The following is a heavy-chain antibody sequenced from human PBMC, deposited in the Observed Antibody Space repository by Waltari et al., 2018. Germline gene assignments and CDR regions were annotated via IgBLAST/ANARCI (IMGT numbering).Heavy chain of an antibody. Sequence: EVQLVESGGGLVQPGGSLRLSCAASGFTFSSYWMSWVRQAPGKGLEWVANIKQDGSEKYDVDSVKGRFTISRDNAKNSLYLQMNSLRAEDTAVYYCARDCPYYDSSGYQFDYWGQGTLVTVSS. CDR3: ARDCPYYDSSGYQFDY. V-gene: IGHV3-7*01. CDR1: GFTFSSYW. D-gene: IGHD3-22*01. J-gene: IGHJ4*02. CDR2: IKQDGSEK.